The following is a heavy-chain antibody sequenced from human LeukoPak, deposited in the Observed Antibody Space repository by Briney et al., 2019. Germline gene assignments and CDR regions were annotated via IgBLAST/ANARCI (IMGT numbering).Heavy chain of an antibody. Sequence: PSETLSLTCTVSGGSISSYYWSWIRQPPGKGLEWIGYIYYSGSTNYNPSLKSRVTISVDTSKNQFSLKLSSVTAADTAVYYCARSPGYGSGSYYPYWGQGTLVTVSS. CDR2: IYYSGST. D-gene: IGHD3-10*01. J-gene: IGHJ4*02. CDR1: GGSISSYY. V-gene: IGHV4-59*01. CDR3: ARSPGYGSGSYYPY.